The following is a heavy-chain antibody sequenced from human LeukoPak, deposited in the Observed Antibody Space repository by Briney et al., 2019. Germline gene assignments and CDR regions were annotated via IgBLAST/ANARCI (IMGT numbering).Heavy chain of an antibody. D-gene: IGHD3-3*01. Sequence: SETLSLTCTVSGGSISSYYWSWNRQPAGKGLEWIGRIYTSGSTNYNPSLKSRVTMSVDTSKNQFSLKLSSVTAADTAVYYCARESAGRLGGIFGAGDAFDIWGQGTMVTVSS. V-gene: IGHV4-4*07. J-gene: IGHJ3*02. CDR1: GGSISSYY. CDR2: IYTSGST. CDR3: ARESAGRLGGIFGAGDAFDI.